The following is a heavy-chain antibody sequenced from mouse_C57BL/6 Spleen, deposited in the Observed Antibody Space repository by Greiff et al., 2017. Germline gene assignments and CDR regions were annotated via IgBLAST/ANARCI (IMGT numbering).Heavy chain of an antibody. CDR3: AREAYYYGSSLFDY. V-gene: IGHV3-6*01. Sequence: DVQLQESGPGLVKPSQSLSLTCSVTGYSITSGYYWNWIRQFPGNKLEWMGYISYDGSNNYNPSLKNLISITRDTSKNQFFLKLNSVTTEDTATYYCAREAYYYGSSLFDYWGQGTTLTVSS. CDR1: GYSITSGYY. D-gene: IGHD1-1*01. J-gene: IGHJ2*01. CDR2: ISYDGSN.